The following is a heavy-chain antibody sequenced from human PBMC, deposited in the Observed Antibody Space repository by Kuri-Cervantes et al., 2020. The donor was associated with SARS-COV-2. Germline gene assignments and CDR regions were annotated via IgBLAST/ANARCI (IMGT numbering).Heavy chain of an antibody. V-gene: IGHV3-49*03. D-gene: IGHD2-2*01. CDR3: AKDRYQLLPPDAFDI. CDR2: IRSKAYGGTT. Sequence: GGSLRLSCTASGFTFGDYAMSWFRQAPGKGLEWVGFIRSKAYGGTTEYAASVKGRFTISRDDSKSIAYLQMNSLRAEDTAVYYCAKDRYQLLPPDAFDIWGQGTMVTVSS. CDR1: GFTFGDYA. J-gene: IGHJ3*02.